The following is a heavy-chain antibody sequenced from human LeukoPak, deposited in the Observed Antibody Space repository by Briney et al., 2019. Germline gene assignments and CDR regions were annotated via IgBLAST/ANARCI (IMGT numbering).Heavy chain of an antibody. CDR1: GGSISSYY. J-gene: IGHJ4*02. D-gene: IGHD6-19*01. Sequence: SETLSLTCTVSGGSISSYYWSWIRQPPGKGLEWIGYIYYSGSTNYNPSLKSRVTISVDKSKNQFSLKLSSVTAADTAVYYCARDLRHQGWPSSYYWGQGTLVTVSS. CDR3: ARDLRHQGWPSSYY. V-gene: IGHV4-59*12. CDR2: IYYSGST.